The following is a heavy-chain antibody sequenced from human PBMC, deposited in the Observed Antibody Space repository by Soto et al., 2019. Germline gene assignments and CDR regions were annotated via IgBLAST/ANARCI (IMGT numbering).Heavy chain of an antibody. CDR1: GGSVSSYY. J-gene: IGHJ5*02. CDR3: ARGGPSSKSLAP. CDR2: IYNGGTT. V-gene: IGHV4-59*02. Sequence: QVQLQESGPGLMKPSETLSLTCTVSGGSVSSYYWSWVRQPPGKRPEWIAYIYNGGTTNYNPSLKRRLSLSLDPSKNPFSLKLSSVTAADTAVYFCARGGPSSKSLAPWGQGIQVTVSS.